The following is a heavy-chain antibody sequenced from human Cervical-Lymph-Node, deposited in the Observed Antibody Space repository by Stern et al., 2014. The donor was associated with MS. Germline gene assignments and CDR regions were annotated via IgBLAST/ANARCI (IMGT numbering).Heavy chain of an antibody. J-gene: IGHJ6*02. CDR1: GGTFSTQA. Sequence: QLVQSGAEVKKPGSSVKVSCKASGGTFSTQASNWVRQAPGQGLEWVGGIIPTSDTPNYAQKVRDTVAITADESTSTAYMDLSSLRSEDTAVYYCATPSTVTVGGMDVWGQGTTVTVSS. D-gene: IGHD4-17*01. V-gene: IGHV1-69*01. CDR2: IIPTSDTP. CDR3: ATPSTVTVGGMDV.